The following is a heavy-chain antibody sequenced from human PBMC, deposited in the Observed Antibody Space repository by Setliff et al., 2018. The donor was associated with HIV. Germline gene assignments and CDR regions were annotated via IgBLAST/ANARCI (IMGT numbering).Heavy chain of an antibody. CDR1: GDSVNDRSYF. D-gene: IGHD2-2*01. V-gene: IGHV4-61*05. J-gene: IGHJ6*03. CDR3: ARARGGCGSTSCPEAYYYYYMDV. CDR2: IYYSGST. Sequence: SETLSLTCTVSGDSVNDRSYFWGWIRQPPGKGLEWIGYIYYSGSTNYNPSLKSRVTISVDTSENQFSLKVGSVTAADTAVYYCARARGGCGSTSCPEAYYYYYMDVWGKGTTVTVS.